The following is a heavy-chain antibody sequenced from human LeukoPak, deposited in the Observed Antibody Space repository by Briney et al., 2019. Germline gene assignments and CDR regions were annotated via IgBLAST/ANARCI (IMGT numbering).Heavy chain of an antibody. CDR1: GGSISSSPCY. V-gene: IGHV4-39*01. CDR3: ARGRVNYDYVWGSYRPPVAYFDY. CDR2: IHYRGNT. J-gene: IGHJ4*02. Sequence: SETLSLTCTVSGGSISSSPCYWDWIRQPPGKGLEWIGAIHYRGNTNYNPSLRGRGIVSVDTSRNQLSLKLSSVTAADTAVYYCARGRVNYDYVWGSYRPPVAYFDYWGQGTLVTVSS. D-gene: IGHD3-16*02.